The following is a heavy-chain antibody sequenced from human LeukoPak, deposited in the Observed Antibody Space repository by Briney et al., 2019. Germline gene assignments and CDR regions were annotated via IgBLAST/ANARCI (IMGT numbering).Heavy chain of an antibody. CDR1: GFTFSSYS. V-gene: IGHV3-48*04. Sequence: LGGSLRLSCAASGFTFSSYSMNWVRQAPGKGLEWVSYISSSSSTIYYADSVKGRFTISRGNAKNSLYLQMNSLRAEDTAVYYCASSFMTTVTTNGNFDYWGQGTLVTVSS. J-gene: IGHJ4*02. CDR3: ASSFMTTVTTNGNFDY. D-gene: IGHD4-17*01. CDR2: ISSSSSTI.